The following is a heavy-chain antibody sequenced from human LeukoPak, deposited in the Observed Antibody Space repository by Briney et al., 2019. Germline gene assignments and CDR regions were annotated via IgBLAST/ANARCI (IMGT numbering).Heavy chain of an antibody. D-gene: IGHD6-19*01. CDR3: AKDSDSGAYDY. CDR2: INHSGST. CDR1: GGSFSGYY. Sequence: ASETLSLTCAVYGGSFSGYYWSWIRQPPGKGLEWIGEINHSGSTNYNPSLKSRVTISVDTSKNQFSLKLSSVTAADTAVYYCAKDSDSGAYDYWGQGTLVTVSS. J-gene: IGHJ4*02. V-gene: IGHV4-34*01.